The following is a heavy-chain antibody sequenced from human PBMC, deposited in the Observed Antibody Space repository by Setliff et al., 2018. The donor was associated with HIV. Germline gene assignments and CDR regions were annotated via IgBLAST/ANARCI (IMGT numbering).Heavy chain of an antibody. CDR3: ARDNIIWSKDY. CDR2: ITPSDSYT. V-gene: IGHV1-46*01. D-gene: IGHD3-10*01. J-gene: IGHJ4*02. Sequence: ASVKVSCKASGYIFTSHKIHWVRQAPGQGLEWMGIITPSDSYTVYAQKFQGRVTMTRDTSTSTVYMELSSLRSDDTAVYYCARDNIIWSKDYGGQGTLVTVSA. CDR1: GYIFTSHK.